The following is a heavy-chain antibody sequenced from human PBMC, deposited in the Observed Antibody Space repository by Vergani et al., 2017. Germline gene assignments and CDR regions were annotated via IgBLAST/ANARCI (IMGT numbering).Heavy chain of an antibody. V-gene: IGHV3-48*03. CDR2: ISSSGSTI. J-gene: IGHJ3*02. D-gene: IGHD6-19*01. Sequence: EVQLVESGGGLVQPGGSLRLSCAASGFTFSSYEMNWVRQAPGKGLEWVSYISSSGSTIYYADSVKGRFTISRDNAKNSLYLQMNSLRAEDTAVYYCARDPYSSGGAAFDIWGQGTMVTVSS. CDR1: GFTFSSYE. CDR3: ARDPYSSGGAAFDI.